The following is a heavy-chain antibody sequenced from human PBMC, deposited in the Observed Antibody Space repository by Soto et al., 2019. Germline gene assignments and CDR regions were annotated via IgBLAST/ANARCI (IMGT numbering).Heavy chain of an antibody. CDR3: ARSRRYSYGRMVFDY. J-gene: IGHJ4*02. CDR2: IYYSGST. CDR1: GGSISRYY. D-gene: IGHD5-18*01. V-gene: IGHV4-59*01. Sequence: SETLSLTCTVSGGSISRYYWSWILQPPWKGLEWIGYIYYSGSTNYNPSLKSRVTISVDTSKNQFSLKLSSVTAADTAVYYCARSRRYSYGRMVFDYWGQGTLVTVSS.